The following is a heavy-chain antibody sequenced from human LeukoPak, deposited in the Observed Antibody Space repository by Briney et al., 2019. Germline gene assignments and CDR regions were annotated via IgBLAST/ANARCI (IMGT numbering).Heavy chain of an antibody. Sequence: SVKVSCKASGGTFSSYAISWVRQAPGQGLEWMGGIIPIFGTANYAQKFQGRVTITADKSTSTAYMELSSLRSEDTAVYYCARETPDSSGYYPGAFDIWGQGTMVTVSS. J-gene: IGHJ3*02. V-gene: IGHV1-69*06. CDR3: ARETPDSSGYYPGAFDI. D-gene: IGHD3-22*01. CDR2: IIPIFGTA. CDR1: GGTFSSYA.